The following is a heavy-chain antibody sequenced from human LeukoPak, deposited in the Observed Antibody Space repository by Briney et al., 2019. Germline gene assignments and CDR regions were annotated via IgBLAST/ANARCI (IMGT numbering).Heavy chain of an antibody. D-gene: IGHD3-3*01. CDR1: GFTFSDCV. J-gene: IGHJ4*02. Sequence: GGSLRLSCAASGFTFSDCVMSWLRQAPGKGLEWVSTITAGGGSTYYGDPVKGRFTISRDNSKNTLYLQLNSLRADDTAVYYCAKDLPGITVFGALHYWGQGGLVTVS. CDR2: ITAGGGST. V-gene: IGHV3-23*01. CDR3: AKDLPGITVFGALHY.